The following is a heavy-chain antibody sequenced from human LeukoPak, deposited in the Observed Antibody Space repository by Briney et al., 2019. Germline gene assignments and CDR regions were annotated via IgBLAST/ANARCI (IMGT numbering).Heavy chain of an antibody. J-gene: IGHJ4*02. CDR3: ALQEGSGWYGAAY. V-gene: IGHV4-31*03. D-gene: IGHD6-19*01. CDR2: IYNSGST. CDR1: GGSISSGGYY. Sequence: SETLSLTCTVSGGSISSGGYYWSWIRQHPGKGLEWMGYIYNSGSTYYNPSLKSRVTISVDTSKNQFSLKLSSVTAADTAVYYCALQEGSGWYGAAYWGQGTLVTVSS.